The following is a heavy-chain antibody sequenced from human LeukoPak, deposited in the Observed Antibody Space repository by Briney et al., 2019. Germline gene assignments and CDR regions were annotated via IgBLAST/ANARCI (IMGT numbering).Heavy chain of an antibody. V-gene: IGHV4-59*01. CDR3: ARGYCTGGTCYYDAFDF. CDR1: GGSISTYY. CDR2: IYYSGRT. D-gene: IGHD2-15*01. Sequence: PSETLSLTCTVSGGSISTYYWSWIRQPPGKGLESIGYIYYSGRTNYNPSLKSRVTISVDTSKNQFSLKVSSVTAADTAVYYCARGYCTGGTCYYDAFDFWGQGTMVTVSS. J-gene: IGHJ3*01.